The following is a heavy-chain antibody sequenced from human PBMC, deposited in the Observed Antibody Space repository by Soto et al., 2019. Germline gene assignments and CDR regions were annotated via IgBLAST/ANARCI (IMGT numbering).Heavy chain of an antibody. Sequence: PGGSLRLSCAASGFTFSSYAMSWVRQAPGKGLEWVSAISGSGGSTYYADSVKGRFTISRDNSKNTLYLQMNSLRAEDTAVYYCAKAPVLLWFGELLYFDYWGQGTLVTVSS. CDR3: AKAPVLLWFGELLYFDY. V-gene: IGHV3-23*01. CDR2: ISGSGGST. J-gene: IGHJ4*02. CDR1: GFTFSSYA. D-gene: IGHD3-10*01.